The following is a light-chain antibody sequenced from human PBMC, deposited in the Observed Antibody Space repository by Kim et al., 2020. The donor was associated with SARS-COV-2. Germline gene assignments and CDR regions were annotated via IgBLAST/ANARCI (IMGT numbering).Light chain of an antibody. CDR2: KAS. CDR3: KQYHSYSRT. V-gene: IGKV1-5*03. Sequence: DIQMTQSPYTLSAYVGDRVTITCRASQSVSTYLAWYQQKPGKAPKLLIYKASSLESGVPARFSGSGSETEFTLTISSLQPDDFATYYCKQYHSYSRTFGQGTKVDIK. J-gene: IGKJ1*01. CDR1: QSVSTY.